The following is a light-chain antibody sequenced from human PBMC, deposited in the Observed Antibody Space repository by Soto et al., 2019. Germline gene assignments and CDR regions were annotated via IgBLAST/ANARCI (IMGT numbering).Light chain of an antibody. V-gene: IGKV1-39*01. CDR1: QSIGGF. J-gene: IGKJ4*01. CDR2: AAS. CDR3: QQRSSCPLT. Sequence: DIQMTQSPSSLSVSVGDRVTITCRASQSIGGFLNWYQQKLGKAPKLLIYAASSLQSGVPSRFSGSGSGTDFTLTISSLQPEDFAVYYCQQRSSCPLTFGGGTKVEIK.